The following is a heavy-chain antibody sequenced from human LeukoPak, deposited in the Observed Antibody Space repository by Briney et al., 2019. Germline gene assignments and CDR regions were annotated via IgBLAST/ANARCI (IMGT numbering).Heavy chain of an antibody. CDR1: GFTFSSYA. CDR2: IKQDGSEK. D-gene: IGHD3-22*01. Sequence: GGSLRLSCAATGFTFSSYAMSWVRQAPGKGLEWVANIKQDGSEKYYVDSVKGRFTISRDNAKSSLYLQMNSLRAGDTAVYYCARGGLIVVKERAFDIWGQGTMVTVSS. CDR3: ARGGLIVVKERAFDI. V-gene: IGHV3-7*01. J-gene: IGHJ3*02.